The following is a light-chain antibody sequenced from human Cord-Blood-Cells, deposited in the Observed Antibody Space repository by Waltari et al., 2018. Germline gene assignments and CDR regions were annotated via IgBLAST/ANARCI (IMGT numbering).Light chain of an antibody. Sequence: QSVLPQPPSASGTPGPRVTLSCSGSSSNIGSNYVSWYQQLPGTAPKLLIYRNNQRPSGVPDRFSGSKSGTSASLAISGLRSEDEADYYCAAWDDSLSGVVFGGGTKLTVL. J-gene: IGLJ2*01. CDR2: RNN. CDR1: SSNIGSNY. V-gene: IGLV1-47*01. CDR3: AAWDDSLSGVV.